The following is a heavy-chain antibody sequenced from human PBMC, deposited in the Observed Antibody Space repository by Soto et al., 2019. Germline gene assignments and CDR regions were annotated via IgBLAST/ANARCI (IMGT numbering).Heavy chain of an antibody. CDR1: GFTFSSYS. CDR2: ISSSSSYI. D-gene: IGHD6-6*01. V-gene: IGHV3-21*01. J-gene: IGHJ6*02. CDR3: ARDLEQLAGSYYYYYGMDV. Sequence: GGSLRLSCAASGFTFSSYSMNWVRQAPGKGLEWVSSISSSSSYIYYADSVKGRFTISRDNAKNSLYLQMNSLRAEDTAVYYCARDLEQLAGSYYYYYGMDVWGQGTTVTVSS.